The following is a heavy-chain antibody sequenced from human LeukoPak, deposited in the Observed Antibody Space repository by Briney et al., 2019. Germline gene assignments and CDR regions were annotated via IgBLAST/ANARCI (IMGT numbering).Heavy chain of an antibody. CDR3: ARVGSGLYYYDSSSYYYGY. CDR1: GYTFTSYA. D-gene: IGHD3-22*01. Sequence: ASVKVSCKASGYTFTSYAINWVRQAPGQGLEWMGWISTNTGNPTYAPGFTGRFVFSLDTSVSTAYLQISSLKAEDTAVYYCARVGSGLYYYDSSSYYYGYWGQGTLVTVSS. J-gene: IGHJ4*02. V-gene: IGHV7-4-1*02. CDR2: ISTNTGNP.